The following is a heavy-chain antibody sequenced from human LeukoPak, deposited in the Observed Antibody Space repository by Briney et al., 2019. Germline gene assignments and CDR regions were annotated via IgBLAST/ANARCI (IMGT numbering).Heavy chain of an antibody. J-gene: IGHJ4*02. CDR2: ISSEGSSI. D-gene: IGHD1-26*01. Sequence: GGSLRLSCAASGFTFSSYWMHWVRQAPGKGLVWASRISSEGSSISYADSVKGRFTISRDNAKNTLYLQMNSLRAEDTAVYYCARERVGARDAPSPFDYWGQGTLVTVSS. CDR3: ARERVGARDAPSPFDY. CDR1: GFTFSSYW. V-gene: IGHV3-74*01.